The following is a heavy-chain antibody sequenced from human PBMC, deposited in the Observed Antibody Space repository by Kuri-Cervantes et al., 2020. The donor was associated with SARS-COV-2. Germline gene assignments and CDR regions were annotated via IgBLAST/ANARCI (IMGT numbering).Heavy chain of an antibody. CDR2: IYYTGNT. CDR1: RGSISSSSYY. CDR3: AMTVHDFWSGEFDY. J-gene: IGHJ4*02. Sequence: SETLSLTCTASRGSISSSSYYWGWIRQPPGKGLEWIGSIYYTGNTYYNPSLNSRVTISVDTSKNQFSLKLSSVTAADTAVYYCAMTVHDFWSGEFDYWGQGTLVTVSS. V-gene: IGHV4-39*07. D-gene: IGHD3-3*01.